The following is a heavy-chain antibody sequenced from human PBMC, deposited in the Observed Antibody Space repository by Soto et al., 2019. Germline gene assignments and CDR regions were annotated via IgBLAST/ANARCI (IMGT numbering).Heavy chain of an antibody. J-gene: IGHJ5*02. D-gene: IGHD2-21*01. Sequence: SETLFLTCTVSGGSISSYYWSWIRQPPGKGLEWIGYIYYSGSTNYNPSLKSRVTISVDTSKNQFSLKLSSVTAADTAVYYCARMRGSYGAYRGVGNWFDPWGQGTLVTVSS. V-gene: IGHV4-59*01. CDR3: ARMRGSYGAYRGVGNWFDP. CDR1: GGSISSYY. CDR2: IYYSGST.